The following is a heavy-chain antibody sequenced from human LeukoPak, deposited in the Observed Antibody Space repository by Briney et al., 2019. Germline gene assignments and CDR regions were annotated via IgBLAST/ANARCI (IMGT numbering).Heavy chain of an antibody. D-gene: IGHD2-21*02. CDR1: GYTSTGYH. CDR3: ARSNCGGDCYDSFDI. V-gene: IGHV1-2*02. CDR2: INPNSGGT. J-gene: IGHJ3*02. Sequence: ASVKVSCKASGYTSTGYHMHWVRQAPGQGLEWMGWINPNSGGTNYAQNFQGRVTVTRDTSSSTAYMELSRLISDDTAVYYCARSNCGGDCYDSFDIWGQGTMVTVSS.